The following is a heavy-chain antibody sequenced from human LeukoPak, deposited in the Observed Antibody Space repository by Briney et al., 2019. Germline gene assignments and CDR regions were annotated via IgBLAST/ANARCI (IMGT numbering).Heavy chain of an antibody. D-gene: IGHD3-10*01. V-gene: IGHV4-38-2*01. J-gene: IGHJ4*02. CDR3: ARAGWIITSGIDY. CDR1: GYSISRGYY. Sequence: SETLSLTCGVSGYSISRGYYWAWIRQAPGKGLEWIGTIYHTGSTYYTPSLGSRVTISVDTSKNEFSLNLNSVTAADTAVYYCARAGWIITSGIDYWGQGALVTVS. CDR2: IYHTGST.